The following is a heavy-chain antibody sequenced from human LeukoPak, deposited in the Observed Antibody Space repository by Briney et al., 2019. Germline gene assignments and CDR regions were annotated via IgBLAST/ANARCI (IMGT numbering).Heavy chain of an antibody. Sequence: SETLSLTCTVSGGSISSYYWSWIRQPPGKGLEWIGYIYYSGSTNYNPSLKSRVTISLDTSKNQFSPKLSSVTAADTAVYYCARDYGGYDSYFDYWGQGTLVTVSS. CDR3: ARDYGGYDSYFDY. V-gene: IGHV4-59*01. D-gene: IGHD5-12*01. CDR1: GGSISSYY. CDR2: IYYSGST. J-gene: IGHJ4*02.